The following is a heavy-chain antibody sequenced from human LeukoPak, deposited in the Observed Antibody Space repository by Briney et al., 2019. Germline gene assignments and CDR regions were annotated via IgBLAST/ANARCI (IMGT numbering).Heavy chain of an antibody. J-gene: IGHJ4*02. CDR2: IHPSGSST. D-gene: IGHD5-18*01. CDR1: GYTFTSHY. Sequence: ASVKISCKASGYTFTSHYMHWVRQAPGQGLGWMGVIHPSGSSTNYAQKFQGRVTMTKDTSTSTVYIELNSLRSEDTAVYYCARMDMDIAMVTNYLDHWGQGTLVTVSS. V-gene: IGHV1-46*01. CDR3: ARMDMDIAMVTNYLDH.